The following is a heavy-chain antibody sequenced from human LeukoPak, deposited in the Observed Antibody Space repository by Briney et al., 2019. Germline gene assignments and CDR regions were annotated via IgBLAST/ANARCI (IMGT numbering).Heavy chain of an antibody. CDR3: ATGVYYYDSSGYYNWFDP. CDR1: GGSFSGYY. V-gene: IGHV4-34*01. Sequence: SETLSLTCAVYGGSFSGYYWSWIRQPPGKGLEWIGEINHSGSTNYSPSLKSRVTISVDTSKNQFSLKLSSVTAADTAVYYCATGVYYYDSSGYYNWFDPWGQGTLVTVSS. D-gene: IGHD3-22*01. CDR2: INHSGST. J-gene: IGHJ5*02.